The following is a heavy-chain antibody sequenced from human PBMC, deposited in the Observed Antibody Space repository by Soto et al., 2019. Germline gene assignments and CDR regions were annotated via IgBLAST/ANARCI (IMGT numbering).Heavy chain of an antibody. CDR3: TLPDSTYCGGQRHDCCFDS. D-gene: IGHD2-21*01. Sequence: GGSLRLSCAASRVTFSGSAMHWVRQASGKGLEWVGRIRSKANSYATAYAASVKGRFTISRDDSKNTAYLQMNSLKTEDTAVYYCTLPDSTYCGGQRHDCCFDSSGQGPLVTVSS. CDR2: IRSKANSYAT. V-gene: IGHV3-73*01. CDR1: RVTFSGSA. J-gene: IGHJ5*01.